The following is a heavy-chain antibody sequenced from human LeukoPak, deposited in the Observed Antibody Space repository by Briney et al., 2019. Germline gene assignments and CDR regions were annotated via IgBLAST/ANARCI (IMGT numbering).Heavy chain of an antibody. D-gene: IGHD3-22*01. J-gene: IGHJ4*02. CDR1: GFTFSSYG. Sequence: GGSLRLSCAAPGFTFSSYGMHWVRQAPGKGLEWVAFIRYDGSNKYYADSVKGRFTTSRDNSKNTLYLQMNSLRAEDTAVYSCAKVDAKYYYDSSAYYPMDYWGQGTLVTVSS. V-gene: IGHV3-30*02. CDR3: AKVDAKYYYDSSAYYPMDY. CDR2: IRYDGSNK.